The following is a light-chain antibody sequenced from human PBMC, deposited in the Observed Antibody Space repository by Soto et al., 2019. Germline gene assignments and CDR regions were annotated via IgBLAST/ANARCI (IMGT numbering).Light chain of an antibody. CDR3: QQYGSSPLT. Sequence: EIEMTQSPATLSVSPGERATLSLRASQSVSSNLAWYQQKPGQAPRLLIYGASSRATGIPDRFSGSGYGTDFNLTISRLETEDFAVYYCQQYGSSPLTFGGGTKVDIK. CDR1: QSVSSN. V-gene: IGKV3-20*01. CDR2: GAS. J-gene: IGKJ4*01.